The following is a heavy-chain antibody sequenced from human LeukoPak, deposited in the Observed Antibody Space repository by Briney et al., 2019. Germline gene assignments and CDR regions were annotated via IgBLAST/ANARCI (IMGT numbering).Heavy chain of an antibody. Sequence: PGRSLRLSCAASGFTFSSYGMHWVRQAPGKGLEWVALISFDGSNKYYADSVKGRFTISRDNSKNTLYLQMNSLRAEDTAVYYCARGPSGYHNTGGQGTLVTVSS. CDR2: ISFDGSNK. D-gene: IGHD5-12*01. CDR3: ARGPSGYHNT. V-gene: IGHV3-30*03. CDR1: GFTFSSYG. J-gene: IGHJ4*02.